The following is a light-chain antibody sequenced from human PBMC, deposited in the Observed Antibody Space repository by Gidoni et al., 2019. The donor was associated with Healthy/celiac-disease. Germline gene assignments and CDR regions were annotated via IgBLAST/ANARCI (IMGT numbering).Light chain of an antibody. CDR3: CSYAGSSTYV. CDR2: EVS. CDR1: SSDVGRYNH. Sequence: HSALTPPPSVSGPPGQPFTISCTGTSSDVGRYNHVYWYQQHPGKAPKLMIYEVSKRPSGVSHRFSGSKSGNTASLTISGLQAEDEADYYCCSYAGSSTYVFGAGTKVTVL. J-gene: IGLJ1*01. V-gene: IGLV2-23*02.